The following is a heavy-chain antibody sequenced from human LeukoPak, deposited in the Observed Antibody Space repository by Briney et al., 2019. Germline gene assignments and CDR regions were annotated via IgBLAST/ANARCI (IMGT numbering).Heavy chain of an antibody. CDR2: IKQDGSEK. Sequence: PGGSLRLSCAASGFTFSSFWMSWVRKAPGKGLDWVANIKQDGSEKYYVDSVKGRFTISRDNAKNSLYLQMNSLRAEDTAVYYCAREAAAGTVDYWGQGTLVTVSS. CDR3: AREAAAGTVDY. CDR1: GFTFSSFW. D-gene: IGHD6-13*01. J-gene: IGHJ4*02. V-gene: IGHV3-7*01.